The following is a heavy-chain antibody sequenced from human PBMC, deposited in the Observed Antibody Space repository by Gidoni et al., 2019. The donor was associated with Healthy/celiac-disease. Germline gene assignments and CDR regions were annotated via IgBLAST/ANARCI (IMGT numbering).Heavy chain of an antibody. D-gene: IGHD3-22*01. V-gene: IGHV1-8*01. CDR2: MNPNSGNT. CDR1: GYTFTSYD. J-gene: IGHJ4*02. Sequence: QVQLVQSWAEVKKPGASVKVSCKASGYTFTSYDINWVRQATGQGLEWMGWMNPNSGNTGYAQKFQGRVTMTRNTSISTAYMELSSLRSEDTAVYYCARGITMIPSYYFDYWGQGTLVTVSS. CDR3: ARGITMIPSYYFDY.